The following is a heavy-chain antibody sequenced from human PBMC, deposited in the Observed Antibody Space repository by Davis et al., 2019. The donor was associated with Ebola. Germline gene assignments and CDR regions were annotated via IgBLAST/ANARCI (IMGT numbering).Heavy chain of an antibody. CDR2: INHSGGT. CDR3: ARSDWLLYYDY. V-gene: IGHV4-34*01. Sequence: SETLSLTCAVYGGSFSGYYWSWIRQPPGKGLEWIGEINHSGGTNYNPSLKSRVTILVDTSKNQFSLKLTSVTAADTAVYYCARSDWLLYYDYWGQGTLVTVSS. D-gene: IGHD3-9*01. J-gene: IGHJ4*02. CDR1: GGSFSGYY.